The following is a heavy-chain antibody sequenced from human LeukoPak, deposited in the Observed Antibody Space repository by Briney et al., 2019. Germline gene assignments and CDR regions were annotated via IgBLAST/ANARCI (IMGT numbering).Heavy chain of an antibody. V-gene: IGHV1-18*01. CDR1: GYTFTSYG. J-gene: IGHJ6*03. CDR2: ISAYNGNT. Sequence: GASVKVSCKASGYTFTSYGISWARQAPGQGLEWMGWISAYNGNTNYAQKLQGRVTMTTDTSTSTAYMELRSLRSDDTAVYYCARARRGSAPYYYYYMGVWGKGTTVTVSS. CDR3: ARARRGSAPYYYYYMGV. D-gene: IGHD1-14*01.